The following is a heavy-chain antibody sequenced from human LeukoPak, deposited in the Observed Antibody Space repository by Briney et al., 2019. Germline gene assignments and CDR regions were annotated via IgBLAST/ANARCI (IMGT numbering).Heavy chain of an antibody. J-gene: IGHJ5*02. CDR3: ARGLQGITMIRRGWFDP. Sequence: SETLSLTCAVYGGSFSGYYWSWLRQPPGKGLEWIGEINHSGSTNYNPSLKSRVTISVDTSKNQFSLKLSSVTAADTAVYYCARGLQGITMIRRGWFDPWGQGTLVTVSS. V-gene: IGHV4-34*01. CDR2: INHSGST. CDR1: GGSFSGYY. D-gene: IGHD3-22*01.